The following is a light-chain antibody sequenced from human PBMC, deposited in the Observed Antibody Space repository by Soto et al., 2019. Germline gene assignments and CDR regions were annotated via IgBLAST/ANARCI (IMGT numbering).Light chain of an antibody. CDR1: SSNIGNNY. J-gene: IGLJ2*01. CDR2: DND. V-gene: IGLV1-51*01. Sequence: QSVLTQPPSVSAAPGQKVTISCSGSSSNIGNNYVSWYQHLPGTVPKLLIYDNDKRPSGIPDRFSGSKSGASATLAISGLQAGDEADYYCGAWDNSLSAGVFGGGTKVTVL. CDR3: GAWDNSLSAGV.